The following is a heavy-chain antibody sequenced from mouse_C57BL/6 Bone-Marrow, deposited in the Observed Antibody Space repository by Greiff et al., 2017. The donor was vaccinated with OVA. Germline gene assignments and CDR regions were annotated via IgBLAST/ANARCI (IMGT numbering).Heavy chain of an antibody. V-gene: IGHV1-81*01. CDR3: ARNSNYGAWFAY. CDR2: IYPRSGNT. D-gene: IGHD2-5*01. Sequence: VQLVESGAELARPGASVKLSCKASGYTFTSYGISWVKQRTGQGLEWIGEIYPRSGNTYYNEKFKGKATLTADKSSSTAYMELRSLTSEDSAVYFCARNSNYGAWFAYWGQGTLVTVSA. J-gene: IGHJ3*01. CDR1: GYTFTSYG.